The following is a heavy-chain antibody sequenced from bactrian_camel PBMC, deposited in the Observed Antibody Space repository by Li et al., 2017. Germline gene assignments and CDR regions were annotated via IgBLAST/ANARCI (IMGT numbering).Heavy chain of an antibody. CDR1: GYGYWPYC. CDR2: ITTIDGST. Sequence: HVQLVESGGGSVQVGGSLRVSCVASGYGYWPYCMGWFRQVPGKEREGVATITTIDGSTSYADSVKGRFSISRDNAKNTLYLQMDSLKIEDTAMYYCTKGMADSWLSDFWGQGTQVTVS. V-gene: IGHV3S1*01. CDR3: TKGMADSWLSDF. J-gene: IGHJ4*01. D-gene: IGHD6*01.